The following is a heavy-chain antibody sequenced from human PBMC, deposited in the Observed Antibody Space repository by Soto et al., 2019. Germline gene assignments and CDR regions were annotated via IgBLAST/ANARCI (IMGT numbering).Heavy chain of an antibody. Sequence: QVQLVESGGGVVQPGRSLRLSCAASGFTFSSYGMHWVRQAPGKGLEWVAVIWYDGGNKYYADSVKGRFTISRDNSKNTLYLQMNSLRAEDTAVYYCARDPLGELSTEYYFDYWGQGTLVTVSS. CDR1: GFTFSSYG. J-gene: IGHJ4*02. CDR3: ARDPLGELSTEYYFDY. D-gene: IGHD3-16*02. CDR2: IWYDGGNK. V-gene: IGHV3-33*01.